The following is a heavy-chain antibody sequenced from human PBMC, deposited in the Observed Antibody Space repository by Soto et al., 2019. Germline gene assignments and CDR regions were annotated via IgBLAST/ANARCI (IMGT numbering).Heavy chain of an antibody. CDR2: ISYDGSNK. CDR3: ARDQVVVTAIRGWFDP. D-gene: IGHD2-21*02. Sequence: QVQLVESGGGVVQPGRSLRLSCAASGFTFSSYAMHWVRQAPGKGLEWVAVISYDGSNKYYADSVKGRFTISRDNSKNTLYLQMNSLRAEDTAVYYCARDQVVVTAIRGWFDPWGQGPLVTVSS. J-gene: IGHJ5*02. V-gene: IGHV3-30-3*01. CDR1: GFTFSSYA.